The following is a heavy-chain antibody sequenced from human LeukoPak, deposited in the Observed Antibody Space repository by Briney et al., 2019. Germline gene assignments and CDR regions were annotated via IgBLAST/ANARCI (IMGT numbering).Heavy chain of an antibody. V-gene: IGHV3-7*03. Sequence: GGSLRLSCAASGFTFSSSWMTWVRQAPGKGLEWVANIKHDGSEKYYVDSVKGRFTISRDNAKNSLYLQMNSLRAEDTAVYYCARDLRSLGRWGQGTLVTVSS. CDR3: ARDLRSLGR. J-gene: IGHJ4*02. CDR1: GFTFSSSW. CDR2: IKHDGSEK.